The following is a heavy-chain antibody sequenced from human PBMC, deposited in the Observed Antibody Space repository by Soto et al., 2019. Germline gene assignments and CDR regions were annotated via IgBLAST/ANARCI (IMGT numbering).Heavy chain of an antibody. CDR3: ARRRGSSGWKTNFDY. CDR1: GFTFSSYW. Sequence: EVQLVESGGGLVQPGGSLRLSCAASGFTFSSYWMHWVRQAPGKGLVWVSRINSDGSSTSYADSVKGRFTISRDNAKNTLKLQMNSLRAEGTAVYYSARRRGSSGWKTNFDYWGQGTLVTVSS. J-gene: IGHJ4*02. V-gene: IGHV3-74*01. D-gene: IGHD6-19*01. CDR2: INSDGSST.